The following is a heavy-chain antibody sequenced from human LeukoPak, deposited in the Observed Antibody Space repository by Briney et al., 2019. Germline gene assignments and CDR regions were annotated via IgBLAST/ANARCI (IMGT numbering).Heavy chain of an antibody. J-gene: IGHJ3*02. CDR3: ARDYYGSGSYYLITPVDAFDI. V-gene: IGHV3-48*01. D-gene: IGHD3-10*01. CDR2: ISSSSSTI. Sequence: GGSLRLSCAASGFTFSSYSMNWVRQAPGKGLEWVSYISSSSSTIYYADSVKGRFTISRDNAKNSLYLQMNSLRAEDTAVYYCARDYYGSGSYYLITPVDAFDIWGQGTMVTVSS. CDR1: GFTFSSYS.